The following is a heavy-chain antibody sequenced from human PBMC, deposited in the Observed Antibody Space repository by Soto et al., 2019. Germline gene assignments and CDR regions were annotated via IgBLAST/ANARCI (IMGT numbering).Heavy chain of an antibody. Sequence: EVQLVESGGGLVQPGGSLRLSWAASGFTLSTYSMNGVRLVPGKGLEWVSYISSSRSTIYYADSVKGRFTISRDNAKNSLYLQMNSLRAEDTAVYYCARVKGYSYGIYYFDYWGQGTLVTVSS. CDR2: ISSSRSTI. CDR3: ARVKGYSYGIYYFDY. CDR1: GFTLSTYS. D-gene: IGHD5-18*01. J-gene: IGHJ4*02. V-gene: IGHV3-48*01.